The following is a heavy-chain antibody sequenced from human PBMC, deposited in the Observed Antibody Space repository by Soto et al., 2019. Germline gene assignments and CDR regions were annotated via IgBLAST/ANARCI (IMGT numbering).Heavy chain of an antibody. J-gene: IGHJ5*02. CDR3: ARGGGRGYNELDP. Sequence: QVQLVQSGAKVKKPGASVKVSCKASGYTFTAYYMHWVRQAPGQGLEWMGWINPNSGGTYHAQNFQGRVTMTRDTSTTTAYMELASLRSDDTAVYYCARGGGRGYNELDPWGHGTLVIVSS. V-gene: IGHV1-2*02. D-gene: IGHD5-12*01. CDR2: INPNSGGT. CDR1: GYTFTAYY.